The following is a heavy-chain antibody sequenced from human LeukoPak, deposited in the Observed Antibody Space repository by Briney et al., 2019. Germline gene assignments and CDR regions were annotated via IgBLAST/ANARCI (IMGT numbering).Heavy chain of an antibody. CDR1: GFIFRSYA. CDR3: ASQRGGIDY. V-gene: IGHV3-23*01. CDR2: ISGSRSNT. J-gene: IGHJ4*02. Sequence: GGSLRLSCAASGFIFRSYAMSWVRQAPGKGLEWVSAISGSRSNTYYADSVKGRFTISRDNSKNTLYLQMNSLRADDTAVYYCASQRGGIDYWGQGTLVTVSS. D-gene: IGHD3-10*01.